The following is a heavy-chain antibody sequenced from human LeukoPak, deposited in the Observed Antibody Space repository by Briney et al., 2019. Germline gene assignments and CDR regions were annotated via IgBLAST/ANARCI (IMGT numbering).Heavy chain of an antibody. V-gene: IGHV1-8*03. J-gene: IGHJ3*02. CDR2: MNPNSGNT. CDR3: ARGEANGGGSSFIQLWLRPLDAFDI. D-gene: IGHD5-18*01. CDR1: GYTFTSYD. Sequence: GASVKVSCKASGYTFTSYDINWVRQATGQGLEWMGWMNPNSGNTGYAQKFQGRVTITRNTSISTAYMELSSLRSEDTAVYYCARGEANGGGSSFIQLWLRPLDAFDIWGQGTMVTVSS.